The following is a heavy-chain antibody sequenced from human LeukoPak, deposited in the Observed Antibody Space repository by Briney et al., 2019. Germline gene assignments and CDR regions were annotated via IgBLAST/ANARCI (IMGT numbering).Heavy chain of an antibody. D-gene: IGHD2-15*01. V-gene: IGHV3-30*12. CDR1: GFIFSSYG. CDR3: ARVFRYSVLDY. J-gene: IGHJ4*02. Sequence: GGSLRLSCAASGFIFSSYGMHWVRQAPGKGLEWVAAIRYDGSNEYYADSVKGRFTISRDNSKNTLYLQMNSLRAEDTAVYYCARVFRYSVLDYWGQGTLVTVSS. CDR2: IRYDGSNE.